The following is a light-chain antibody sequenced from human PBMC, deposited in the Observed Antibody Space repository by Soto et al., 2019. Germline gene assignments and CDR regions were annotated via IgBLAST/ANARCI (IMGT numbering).Light chain of an antibody. CDR2: EVS. Sequence: QSVLTQPPSASGSPGQSVTISCTGTSSDVGGYNYVSCYQQYPDKAPKLMIYEVSKRPSGVPDRVSGAKSGNTASRSGSGLQADDEADYDWTSYAGSNKYVFGTGTKVTF. CDR1: SSDVGGYNY. CDR3: TSYAGSNKYV. V-gene: IGLV2-8*01. J-gene: IGLJ1*01.